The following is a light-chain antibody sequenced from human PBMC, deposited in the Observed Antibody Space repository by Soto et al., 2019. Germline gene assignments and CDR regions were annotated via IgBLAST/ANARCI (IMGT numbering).Light chain of an antibody. CDR1: QSITTY. J-gene: IGKJ1*01. CDR3: QQSYSSPAWT. CDR2: GAS. V-gene: IGKV1-39*01. Sequence: DVQMTQSPSSLSASVGDRVTITCRASQSITTYLNWYQQKPGKAPKLLIYGASSLQSGVPSRFSGSGSGTGFTLTISSLQPEDFATYYCQQSYSSPAWTFGQGTKV.